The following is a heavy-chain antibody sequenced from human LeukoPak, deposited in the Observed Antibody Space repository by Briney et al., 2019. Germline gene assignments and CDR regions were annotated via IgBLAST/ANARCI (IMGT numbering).Heavy chain of an antibody. J-gene: IGHJ6*02. CDR3: ARDLTVAKFYYYYGMDV. CDR2: INPSGGST. CDR1: GYTFTSYY. D-gene: IGHD4-23*01. Sequence: ASVTVSCKASGYTFTSYYMHWVRQAPGQGLEWMGIINPSGGSTSYAQKFQGRVTMTRDTSTSTVYMELSSLRSEDTAVYYCARDLTVAKFYYYYGMDVWGQGTTVTVS. V-gene: IGHV1-46*01.